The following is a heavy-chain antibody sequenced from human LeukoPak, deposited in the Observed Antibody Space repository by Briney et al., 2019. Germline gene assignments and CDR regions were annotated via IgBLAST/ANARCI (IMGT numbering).Heavy chain of an antibody. CDR2: ISWNSGSI. CDR3: AKGRCSSTSCYGDY. J-gene: IGHJ4*02. CDR1: GFTFDDYA. D-gene: IGHD2-2*01. V-gene: IGHV3-9*01. Sequence: HPGRSLRLSCAASGFTFDDYAMHWVRQAPGKGLEWVSGISWNSGSIDYADSVRGRFTISRDNAKNSLYLQMNSLRIEDTALYYCAKGRCSSTSCYGDYWGQGTLVTVSS.